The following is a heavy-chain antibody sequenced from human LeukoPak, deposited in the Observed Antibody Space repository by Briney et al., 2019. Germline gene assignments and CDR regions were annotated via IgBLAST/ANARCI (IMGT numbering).Heavy chain of an antibody. J-gene: IGHJ4*02. CDR2: ISTTSSHI. D-gene: IGHD3-22*01. CDR3: VTDGADYYDSTGYPIYFDY. CDR1: GFTFSSYS. V-gene: IGHV3-21*01. Sequence: PGGSLRLSCAASGFTFSSYSMNWVRQAPGKGLEWVSCISTTSSHIYYADSVKGRFTISRDNAKNSQYLQMNSLRAEDTAVYYCVTDGADYYDSTGYPIYFDYWGQGTLVTVSS.